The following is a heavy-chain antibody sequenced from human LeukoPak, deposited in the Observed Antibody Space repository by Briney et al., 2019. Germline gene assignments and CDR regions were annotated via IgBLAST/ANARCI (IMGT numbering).Heavy chain of an antibody. Sequence: GGSLRLSCAASGFTFSSYAMSWVRQAPGKGLEWVSVISGGGGNTDYADSVKGRFTISRDNSKNTMYLQMNSLRAEDTAVYYCAKGRIAGPRGTLYYGMDVWGKGTTVIVSS. V-gene: IGHV3-23*01. CDR1: GFTFSSYA. CDR3: AKGRIAGPRGTLYYGMDV. J-gene: IGHJ6*04. D-gene: IGHD6-13*01. CDR2: ISGGGGNT.